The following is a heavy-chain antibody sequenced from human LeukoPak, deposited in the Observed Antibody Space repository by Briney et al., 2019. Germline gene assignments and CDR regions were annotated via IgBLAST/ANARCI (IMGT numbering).Heavy chain of an antibody. V-gene: IGHV3-21*04. D-gene: IGHD6-19*01. J-gene: IGHJ4*02. Sequence: PGGSLRLSCAASGFTFSSYSMNWVRQAPGKGLEWVSSISSSSSYIYYADSVKGRFTISRDNAKNSLYLQMNSLRAEDTAVYYCAKDQSSSGWYGTFDYWGQGTLVTVSS. CDR2: ISSSSSYI. CDR1: GFTFSSYS. CDR3: AKDQSSSGWYGTFDY.